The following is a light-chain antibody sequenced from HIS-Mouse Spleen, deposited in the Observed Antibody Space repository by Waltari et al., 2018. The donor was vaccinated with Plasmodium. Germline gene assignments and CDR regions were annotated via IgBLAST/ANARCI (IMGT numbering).Light chain of an antibody. CDR2: EGS. J-gene: IGLJ3*02. CDR1: SSDVGSYNL. Sequence: QSALTQPASVSGSPGQSITISCTGTSSDVGSYNLVSRYQQHPGKAPKLSIYEGSKRPSGVSNRCSGSKSGNTASLTVSGLQAEDEADYYCCSYAGSSTFVFGGGTKLTVL. V-gene: IGLV2-23*03. CDR3: CSYAGSSTFV.